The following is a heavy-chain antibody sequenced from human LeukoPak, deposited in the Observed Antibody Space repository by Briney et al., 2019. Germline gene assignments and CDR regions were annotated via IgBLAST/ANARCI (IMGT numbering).Heavy chain of an antibody. D-gene: IGHD5-24*01. CDR1: GFTVSSNY. Sequence: GGSLRLSWAASGFTVSSNYMSWVRQAAGKGLEWVSVIYSGGSTYYADSVKGRLPISRDNSKNTLYLQTHSLRAEDTPATFCARDMAMGGYNFDSGGQEPLATVSS. V-gene: IGHV3-66*02. CDR3: ARDMAMGGYNFDS. J-gene: IGHJ4*02. CDR2: IYSGGST.